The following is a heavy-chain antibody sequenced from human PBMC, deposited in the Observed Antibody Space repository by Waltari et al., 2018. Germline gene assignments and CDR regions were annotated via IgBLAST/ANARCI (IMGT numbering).Heavy chain of an antibody. V-gene: IGHV3-15*01. Sequence: EVQVVESGGNLVKPGGSLTLSCTASGFRFNNVWMSWVRQAPGKGLEWVGRIKSRHDGGTADYAPPVRGRFTISRDDSKSLLYLQMRSLRADDTGIYFCTTSPQIVMETANIWLNPWGQGTLVVVSS. D-gene: IGHD5-18*01. CDR1: GFRFNNVW. CDR3: TTSPQIVMETANIWLNP. J-gene: IGHJ5*02. CDR2: IKSRHDGGTA.